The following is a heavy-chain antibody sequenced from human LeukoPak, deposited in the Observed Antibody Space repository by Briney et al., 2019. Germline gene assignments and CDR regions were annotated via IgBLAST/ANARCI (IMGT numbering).Heavy chain of an antibody. Sequence: PSETLSLTCTVSGGSISSGSYYWSWIRQPAGKGLEWIGRIYTSGSTNYNPSLKSRVTISVDTSKNQFSLKLSSVTAADTAVYYCAREPLYYDIETDYWGQGTLVTVSS. CDR1: GGSISSGSYY. D-gene: IGHD3-9*01. V-gene: IGHV4-61*02. J-gene: IGHJ4*02. CDR3: AREPLYYDIETDY. CDR2: IYTSGST.